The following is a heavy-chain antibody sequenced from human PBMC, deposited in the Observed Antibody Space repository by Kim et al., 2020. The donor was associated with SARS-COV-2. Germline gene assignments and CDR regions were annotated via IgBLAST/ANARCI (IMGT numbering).Heavy chain of an antibody. J-gene: IGHJ6*02. V-gene: IGHV3-30*18. D-gene: IGHD3-3*01. Sequence: GGSLRLSCAASGFTFSSYGMHWVRQAPGKGLEWVAVISYDGSNKYYADSVKGRFTISRDNSKNTLYLQMNSLRAEDTAVYYCAKELPSGYYYYYYGMDVWGQGTTVTVSS. CDR2: ISYDGSNK. CDR3: AKELPSGYYYYYYGMDV. CDR1: GFTFSSYG.